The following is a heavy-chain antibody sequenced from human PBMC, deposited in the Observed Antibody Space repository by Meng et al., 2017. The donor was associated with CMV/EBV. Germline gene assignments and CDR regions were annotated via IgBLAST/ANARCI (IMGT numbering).Heavy chain of an antibody. CDR3: AHRGSYGYHGY. D-gene: IGHD5-18*01. Sequence: QISWQGSGPNLVKPPQPLTLTGPFSGFSLRTSGVGVGWIRQPPGKALEWLALIYWDDDKRYSPSLKSRLTITKDTSKNQVVLTMTDMDPVDTATYYCAHRGSYGYHGYWGQGTLVTVSS. CDR1: GFSLRTSGVG. V-gene: IGHV2-5*02. CDR2: IYWDDDK. J-gene: IGHJ4*02.